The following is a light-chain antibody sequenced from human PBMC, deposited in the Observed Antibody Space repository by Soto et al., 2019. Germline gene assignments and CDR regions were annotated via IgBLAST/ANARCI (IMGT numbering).Light chain of an antibody. CDR1: SGSIASNY. V-gene: IGLV6-57*03. CDR2: EDN. J-gene: IGLJ3*02. Sequence: NFMLTQPHSVSESPGKTVTISCTRSSGSIASNYVQWYQQRPGSAPTTVIYEDNQRPSGVPDRFSGSIDSSSNSASLTISGVKTEDEADYYCQSYDSSNQRVFGGGTKLTVL. CDR3: QSYDSSNQRV.